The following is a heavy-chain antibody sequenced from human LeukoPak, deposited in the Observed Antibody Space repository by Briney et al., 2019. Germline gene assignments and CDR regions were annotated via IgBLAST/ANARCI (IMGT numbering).Heavy chain of an antibody. CDR3: ARDLSSSWSMLGY. CDR1: GFTFDDYG. Sequence: GGSLRLSCADSGFTFDDYGMSWVRQAPGKGLEWVSGINWDGGATHYADSVKGRFTISRDNDKISLYLQMNSLTTDDTAVYYCARDLSSSWSMLGYWGQGTLVTISS. D-gene: IGHD6-19*01. CDR2: INWDGGAT. V-gene: IGHV3-20*04. J-gene: IGHJ4*02.